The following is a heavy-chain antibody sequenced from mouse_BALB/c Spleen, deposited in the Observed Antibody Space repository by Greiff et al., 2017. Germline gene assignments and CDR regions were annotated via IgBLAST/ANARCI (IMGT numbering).Heavy chain of an antibody. V-gene: IGHV5-6-5*01. Sequence: DVQLVESGGGLVKPGGSLKLSCAASGFTFSSYAMSWVRQTPEKRLEWVASISSGGSTYYPDSVKGRFTISRDNARNILYLQMSSLRSEDTAMYYCARKYYDYDEDYWGQGTTRTVSS. J-gene: IGHJ2*01. CDR3: ARKYYDYDEDY. D-gene: IGHD2-4*01. CDR1: GFTFSSYA. CDR2: ISSGGST.